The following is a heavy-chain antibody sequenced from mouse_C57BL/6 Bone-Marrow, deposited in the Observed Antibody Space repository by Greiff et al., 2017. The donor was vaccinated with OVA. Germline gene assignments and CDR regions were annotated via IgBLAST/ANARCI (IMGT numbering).Heavy chain of an antibody. Sequence: VQLQQSGAELVRPGTSVKVSCKASGYAFTNYLIEWVKQRPGQGLEWIGVINPGSGGTNYNEKFKGKATLTADKSSSTAYMQLSSLTSEDSAVYVCARWGYSNYLDYWGQGTTLTVSS. V-gene: IGHV1-54*01. CDR2: INPGSGGT. D-gene: IGHD2-5*01. CDR1: GYAFTNYL. CDR3: ARWGYSNYLDY. J-gene: IGHJ2*01.